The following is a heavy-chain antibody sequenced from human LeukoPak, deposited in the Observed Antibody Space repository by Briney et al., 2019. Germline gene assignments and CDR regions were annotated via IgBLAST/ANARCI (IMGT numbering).Heavy chain of an antibody. CDR2: IHNSGTT. CDR1: GGPFSGYF. CDR3: ARRYYYNLGSFPFDF. V-gene: IGHV4-34*01. Sequence: SETLSLTCAVSGGPFSGYFWSWIRQSSGKGLEWIGEIHNSGTTSYNPSLNSRVTISEDTSKNQFYLNLSSVTAADTAVYYCARRYYYNLGSFPFDFWGQGTLVTVSS. D-gene: IGHD3-10*01. J-gene: IGHJ4*02.